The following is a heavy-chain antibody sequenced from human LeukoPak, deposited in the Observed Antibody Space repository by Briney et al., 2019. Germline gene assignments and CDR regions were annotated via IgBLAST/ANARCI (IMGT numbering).Heavy chain of an antibody. CDR3: ARLLRVGDGYTPFDY. CDR2: IYPGDSDT. CDR1: GYSFTSYW. Sequence: PGESLKISCKGSGYSFTSYWIAWVRQMPGKGLECMGIIYPGDSDTRYSPSFQGQVTISADKSVSTAYLQWSSLKASDTAMYYCARLLRVGDGYTPFDYWGQGTLVTVSS. V-gene: IGHV5-51*01. D-gene: IGHD5-24*01. J-gene: IGHJ4*02.